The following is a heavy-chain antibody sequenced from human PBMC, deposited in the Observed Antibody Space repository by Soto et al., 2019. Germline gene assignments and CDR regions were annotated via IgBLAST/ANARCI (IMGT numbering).Heavy chain of an antibody. CDR3: ARDELAAAPVYYYYGMDV. V-gene: IGHV4-31*03. CDR2: IYYSGST. Sequence: SETLSLTCTVSGGSISSGGYYWSWIRQHPGKGLEWIGYIYYSGSTYYNPSLKSRVTISVDTSKNQFSLKLSSVTAADTAVYYCARDELAAAPVYYYYGMDVWGQGTTVTVSS. D-gene: IGHD6-13*01. J-gene: IGHJ6*02. CDR1: GGSISSGGYY.